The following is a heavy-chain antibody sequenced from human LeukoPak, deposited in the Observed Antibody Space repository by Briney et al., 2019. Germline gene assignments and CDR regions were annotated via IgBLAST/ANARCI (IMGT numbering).Heavy chain of an antibody. CDR2: IYYSGST. CDR1: GGSISNSNYY. Sequence: KPSETLSLTCTVSGGSISNSNYYWGWIRQPPGKGLEWIGSIYYSGSTYYNPSLKSRVTISVDTSRNQFSLKLSSVTAADTAVYYCAKHIRSYDILTGHYIGYFDYWGQGSLVTVSS. D-gene: IGHD3-9*01. V-gene: IGHV4-39*01. J-gene: IGHJ4*02. CDR3: AKHIRSYDILTGHYIGYFDY.